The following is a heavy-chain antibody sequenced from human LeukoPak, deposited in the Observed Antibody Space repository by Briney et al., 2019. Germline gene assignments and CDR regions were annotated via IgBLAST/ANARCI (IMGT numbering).Heavy chain of an antibody. CDR3: ARDQHYYDSSGYS. CDR2: IYSGGST. D-gene: IGHD3-22*01. J-gene: IGHJ5*02. V-gene: IGHV3-66*01. Sequence: GGSLRLSCAASGFTVSSNYMSWVRQAPGKGLEWVSVIYSGGSTYYADSVKGRFTISRDNAKNSLYLQMNSLRAEDTAVYYCARDQHYYDSSGYSWGQGTLVTVSS. CDR1: GFTVSSNY.